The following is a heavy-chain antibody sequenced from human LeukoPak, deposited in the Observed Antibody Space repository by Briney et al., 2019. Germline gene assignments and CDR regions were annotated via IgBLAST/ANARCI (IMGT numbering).Heavy chain of an antibody. V-gene: IGHV3-30*04. CDR3: AREEEGIAAAGTIPLFDY. CDR2: ISYDGSNK. D-gene: IGHD6-13*01. CDR1: GFTFSSYA. Sequence: PGGSLRLSCAASGFTFSSYAMHWVRQAPGKGLEWVAVISYDGSNKYYADSVKGRFTISRDNSENTLYLQMNSLRAEDTAVYYCAREEEGIAAAGTIPLFDYWGQGTLVTVSS. J-gene: IGHJ4*02.